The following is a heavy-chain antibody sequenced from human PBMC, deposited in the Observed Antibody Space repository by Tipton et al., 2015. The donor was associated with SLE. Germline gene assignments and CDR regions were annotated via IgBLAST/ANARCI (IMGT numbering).Heavy chain of an antibody. J-gene: IGHJ4*02. D-gene: IGHD4-23*01. Sequence: TLSLTCTVSGGSISSHYWSWIRQPPGQGLEWIGYIYYSGSTNYNPSLKSRVTISVDTSKNQFSLKLSSVTAADTAVYYCATTVASYFDYWGQGTLVTVSS. CDR1: GGSISSHY. CDR3: ATTVASYFDY. CDR2: IYYSGST. V-gene: IGHV4-59*11.